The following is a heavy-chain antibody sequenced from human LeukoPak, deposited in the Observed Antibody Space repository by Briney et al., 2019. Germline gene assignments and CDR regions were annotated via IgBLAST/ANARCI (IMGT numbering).Heavy chain of an antibody. CDR2: INSDGSST. J-gene: IGHJ6*04. V-gene: IGHV3-74*01. D-gene: IGHD4-17*01. CDR3: ARSTVTHYYYGMDV. Sequence: GGSLRLSCAASGFTFSSYWMHWVRQASGKGLVWVSRINSDGSSTSYADSVKGRFTISRDNAKNTLYLQMNSLRAEDTAVYYCARSTVTHYYYGMDVWGKGTTVTVSS. CDR1: GFTFSSYW.